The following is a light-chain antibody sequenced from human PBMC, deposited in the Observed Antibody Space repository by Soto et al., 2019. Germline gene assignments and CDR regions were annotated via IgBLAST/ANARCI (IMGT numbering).Light chain of an antibody. V-gene: IGKV1-39*01. CDR1: QGINSY. J-gene: IGKJ5*01. CDR3: QQSYMDPIT. Sequence: DIQMTQSPYSLSASVGDRVTITCRASQGINSYLAWHQQKPGKVPKLLIYDASRLQSGVPSRFSGSGGGTDFTLSISSVQPEDFATYFCQQSYMDPITFGQGTRLEIK. CDR2: DAS.